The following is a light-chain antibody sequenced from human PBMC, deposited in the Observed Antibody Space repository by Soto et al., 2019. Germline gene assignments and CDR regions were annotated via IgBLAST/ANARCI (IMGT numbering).Light chain of an antibody. Sequence: QSVLTQPPSASGSPGQSVTISCTGTSTDIGGYNFVSWYQQHPGKAPKLIICEVTKRPSGVPDRFSGSKFGNTASLTVSGLQPEDEAEYYCSSYRGRNNFDVFXSGTKVTVL. CDR3: SSYRGRNNFDV. CDR2: EVT. V-gene: IGLV2-8*01. J-gene: IGLJ1*01. CDR1: STDIGGYNF.